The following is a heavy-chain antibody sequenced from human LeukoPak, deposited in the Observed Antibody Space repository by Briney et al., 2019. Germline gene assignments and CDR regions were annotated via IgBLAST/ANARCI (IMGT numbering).Heavy chain of an antibody. CDR3: ARDFLDSSGYPDY. Sequence: SETLSLTCAVFGGSFDGYYWTWIRQSPGTGLEWIGEIVYSGSTYYNPSLKSRVTISVDTSKNQFSLKLSSVTAADTAVYYCARDFLDSSGYPDYWGQGTLVTVSS. CDR2: IVYSGST. J-gene: IGHJ4*02. V-gene: IGHV4-34*12. D-gene: IGHD3-22*01. CDR1: GGSFDGYY.